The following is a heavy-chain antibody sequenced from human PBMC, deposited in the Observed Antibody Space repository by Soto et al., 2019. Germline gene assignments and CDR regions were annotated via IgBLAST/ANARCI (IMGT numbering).Heavy chain of an antibody. D-gene: IGHD6-19*01. CDR1: GYTLTELS. J-gene: IGHJ4*02. CDR2: FDPEDGET. Sequence: ASVKVSCKVSGYTLTELSMHWVRQAPGKGLEWMGGFDPEDGETIYAQKFQGRVTMTEDTSTDTAYMELSSLRSEDTAVYYCARGPQWLDRIDYWGQGTLVTVSS. CDR3: ARGPQWLDRIDY. V-gene: IGHV1-24*01.